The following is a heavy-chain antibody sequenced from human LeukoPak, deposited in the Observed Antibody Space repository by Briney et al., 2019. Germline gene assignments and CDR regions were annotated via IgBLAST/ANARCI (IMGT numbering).Heavy chain of an antibody. Sequence: APRRLSCKASGYTFTSYGISWVRQAPGQGLEWMGWISAYNGNTDYAQKLQGRVTMTTDTSTSTAYMELRSLRSDDTAVYYCARSPGITMIVVVITTFDYWGQGTLVIVS. CDR1: GYTFTSYG. J-gene: IGHJ4*02. CDR3: ARSPGITMIVVVITTFDY. CDR2: ISAYNGNT. V-gene: IGHV1-18*01. D-gene: IGHD3-22*01.